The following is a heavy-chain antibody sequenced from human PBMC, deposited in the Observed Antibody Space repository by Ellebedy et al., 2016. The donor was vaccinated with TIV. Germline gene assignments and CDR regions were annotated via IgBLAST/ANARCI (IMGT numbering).Heavy chain of an antibody. CDR2: ISTSGGST. CDR3: ARDGYTGSFDY. D-gene: IGHD5-18*01. V-gene: IGHV3-23*01. Sequence: GGSLRLXXAVSGITFSRYAMSWVRQAPGKGLECVSPISTSGGSTNYADSVEGRFTISRDNSKDTLYLQMNSLRAEDTAVYYCARDGYTGSFDYWGQGTLVTVSS. J-gene: IGHJ4*02. CDR1: GITFSRYA.